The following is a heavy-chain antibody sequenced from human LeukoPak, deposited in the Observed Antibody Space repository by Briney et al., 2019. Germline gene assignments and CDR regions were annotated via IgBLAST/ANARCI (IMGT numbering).Heavy chain of an antibody. CDR1: GFLFSSYG. Sequence: GALRLSCAASGFLFSSYGMHWVRQAPGKGLEWGAVISYDGSNTYYADSVKGRFTISRDNSKNTLYMQMNSLRAEDTAVYYCAKGMRSGGATPSDFWGQGTLVTVSS. CDR3: AKGMRSGGATPSDF. J-gene: IGHJ4*02. D-gene: IGHD1-26*01. CDR2: ISYDGSNT. V-gene: IGHV3-30*18.